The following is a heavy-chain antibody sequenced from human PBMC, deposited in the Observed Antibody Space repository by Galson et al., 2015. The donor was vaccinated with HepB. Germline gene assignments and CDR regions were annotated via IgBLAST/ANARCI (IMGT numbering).Heavy chain of an antibody. CDR3: ARDTISSGSYYMNDD. CDR1: GGTFSSYT. Sequence: SVKVSCKASGGTFSSYTISWVRQAPGQGLEWMGRIIPILGIANYAQKFQGRVTITADKSTSTAYMELSSLRSEDTAVYYCARDTISSGSYYMNDDWGQGTLVTVSS. CDR2: IIPILGIA. D-gene: IGHD3-10*01. V-gene: IGHV1-69*04. J-gene: IGHJ4*02.